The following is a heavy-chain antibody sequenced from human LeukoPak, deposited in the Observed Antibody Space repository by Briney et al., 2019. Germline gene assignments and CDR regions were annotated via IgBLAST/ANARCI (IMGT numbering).Heavy chain of an antibody. Sequence: PSETLSLTCTVSGGSFSSGGYYWSWIRQHPGKGLEWIGHIYYSGRTYYNPSLKSRVTISVDTSKNQFSLKLSSVTAADTAVYHCARVRDGDYGYIGFDPWGQGTLVTVSS. J-gene: IGHJ5*02. CDR2: IYYSGRT. V-gene: IGHV4-31*03. CDR3: ARVRDGDYGYIGFDP. CDR1: GGSFSSGGYY. D-gene: IGHD4-17*01.